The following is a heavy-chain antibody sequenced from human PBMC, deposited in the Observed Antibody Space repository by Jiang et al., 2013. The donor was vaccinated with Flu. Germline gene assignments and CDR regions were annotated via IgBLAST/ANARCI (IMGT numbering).Heavy chain of an antibody. CDR3: ARATYYDYVWGSYRPNYYGMDV. V-gene: IGHV1-46*01. Sequence: GAEVKKPGASVKVSCKASGYTFTSYYMHWVRQAPGQGLEWMGIINPSGGNTSYAQKFQGRVTMTRDTSTSTVYMELSSLRSEDTAVYYCARATYYDYVWGSYRPNYYGMDVWGQGTTVTVSS. CDR2: INPSGGNT. D-gene: IGHD3-16*02. CDR1: GYTFTSYY. J-gene: IGHJ6*02.